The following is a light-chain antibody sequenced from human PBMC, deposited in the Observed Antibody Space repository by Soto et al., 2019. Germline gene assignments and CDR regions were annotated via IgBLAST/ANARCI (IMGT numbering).Light chain of an antibody. J-gene: IGKJ1*01. CDR2: GTS. CDR1: QSVSTN. V-gene: IGKV3-20*01. Sequence: NGFTQISRTLSFSPGERGTLSCRASQSVSTNLAWYQQKPGQAPRLLIYGTSNRATGIPDRFSGSGSATDFTLTISRLEPEDFAVYYCHQYGDSPQTFGQGTKVDIK. CDR3: HQYGDSPQT.